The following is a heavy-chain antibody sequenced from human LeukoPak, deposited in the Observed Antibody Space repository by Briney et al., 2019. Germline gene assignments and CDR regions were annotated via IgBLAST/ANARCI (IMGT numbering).Heavy chain of an antibody. J-gene: IGHJ5*02. D-gene: IGHD6-13*01. CDR2: IYSSGST. CDR1: GGSISGYF. CDR3: ARELSSWPNWLDP. V-gene: IGHV4-4*07. Sequence: SSETLSLTCTVSGGSISGYFCSWIRQSAGKGLEWIGRIYSSGSTNYNPSFKSRVTMSLDTSNNQFSLKLNSVTAADTALYYCARELSSWPNWLDPWGQGTLVTVSS.